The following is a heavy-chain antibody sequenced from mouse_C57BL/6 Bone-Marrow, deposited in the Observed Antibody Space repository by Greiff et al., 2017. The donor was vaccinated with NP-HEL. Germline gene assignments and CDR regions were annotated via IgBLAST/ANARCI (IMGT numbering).Heavy chain of an antibody. CDR3: ASLYGSSPAWFAY. CDR2: INPNYGTT. J-gene: IGHJ3*01. V-gene: IGHV1-39*01. D-gene: IGHD1-1*01. CDR1: GYSFTDYN. Sequence: VQLQQSGPELVKPGASVKISCKASGYSFTDYNMNWVKQSTGKSLAWIGVINPNYGTTSYNQKFKGKATLTVDQSSSTAYMQLNSLTSEDSAVYYYASLYGSSPAWFAYWGQGTLVTVSA.